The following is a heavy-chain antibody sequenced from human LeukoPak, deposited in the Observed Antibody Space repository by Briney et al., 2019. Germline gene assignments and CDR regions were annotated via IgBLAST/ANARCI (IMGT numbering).Heavy chain of an antibody. CDR3: ARGDFDWLLLY. CDR2: VYYSGST. V-gene: IGHV4-39*01. CDR1: GDSISSGTYY. D-gene: IGHD3-9*01. J-gene: IGHJ4*02. Sequence: SETLSLTCTVSGDSISSGTYYWGYIRQPPQRGLEWIGSVYYSGSTYYNPSLKSRVTISVDTSKNQFSLKLSSVTAADTAVYYCARGDFDWLLLYWGQGTLVTVSS.